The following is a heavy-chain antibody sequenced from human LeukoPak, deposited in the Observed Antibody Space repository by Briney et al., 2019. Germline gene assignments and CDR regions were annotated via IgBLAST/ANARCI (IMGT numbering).Heavy chain of an antibody. V-gene: IGHV3-30-3*01. CDR1: GFTFSSYA. CDR2: ISYDGSNK. J-gene: IGHJ4*02. CDR3: ARAYDY. Sequence: GGSLRLSCAASGFTFSSYAMHWVRQAPGKGLEWVAVISYDGSNKYYADSVKGRFTISRDNSKNTLYLQMNSLRAEDTAVYYCARAYDYWGQGTLVTVSS.